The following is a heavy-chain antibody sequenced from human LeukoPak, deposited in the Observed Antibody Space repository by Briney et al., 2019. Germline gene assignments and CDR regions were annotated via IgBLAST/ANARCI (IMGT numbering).Heavy chain of an antibody. Sequence: SGGSLRLSCAASGFTFNSFAMHWVRQAPGKGLEWVAFIQHDGSEKHYADSVKGRFTISRDNSKNTLYLQMNGLRGDDTAVYYCVKDLPVFHYWGQGTLVTVSS. CDR3: VKDLPVFHY. V-gene: IGHV3-30*02. CDR2: IQHDGSEK. J-gene: IGHJ4*02. CDR1: GFTFNSFA.